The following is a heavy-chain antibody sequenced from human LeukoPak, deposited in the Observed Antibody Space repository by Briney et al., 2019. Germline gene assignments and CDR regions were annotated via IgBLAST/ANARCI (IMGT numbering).Heavy chain of an antibody. CDR3: AREDGDYGNAFDI. Sequence: GASVKVSCKASGYTFTSYGISWVRQAPGQGLEWMGWMSAYNGNTNYAQKLQGRVTMTTDTSTSTACMELRSLRSDDTAVYYCAREDGDYGNAFDIWGQGTMVTVSS. CDR2: MSAYNGNT. CDR1: GYTFTSYG. J-gene: IGHJ3*02. V-gene: IGHV1-18*04. D-gene: IGHD4-17*01.